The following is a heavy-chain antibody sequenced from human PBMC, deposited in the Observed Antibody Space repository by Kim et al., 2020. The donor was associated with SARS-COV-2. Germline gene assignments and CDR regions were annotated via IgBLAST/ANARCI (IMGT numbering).Heavy chain of an antibody. CDR1: GGSISSGDYY. CDR3: ARLTEYSYGSRQDV. J-gene: IGHJ6*02. D-gene: IGHD5-18*01. Sequence: SETLSLTCTVSGGSISSGDYYWSWIRQPPGKGLEWIGYIYYSGSTYYNPSLKSRVTISVDTSKNQFSLKLSSVTAADTAVYYCARLTEYSYGSRQDVWGQGTTVTVSS. V-gene: IGHV4-30-4*01. CDR2: IYYSGST.